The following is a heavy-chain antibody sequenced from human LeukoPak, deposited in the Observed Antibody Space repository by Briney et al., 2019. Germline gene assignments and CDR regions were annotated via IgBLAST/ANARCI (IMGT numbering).Heavy chain of an antibody. CDR3: ARWWTNGYCSSTSCYLRGGSFDP. D-gene: IGHD2-2*01. CDR1: GGSISSYY. J-gene: IGHJ5*02. Sequence: SETLSLTCTVSGGSISSYYWSWIRQPPGKGLEWIGYIYYSGSTNYNPSLKSRVTISVDTSKNQFSLKLSSVTAADTAVYYCARWWTNGYCSSTSCYLRGGSFDPWGQGTLVTVSS. CDR2: IYYSGST. V-gene: IGHV4-59*01.